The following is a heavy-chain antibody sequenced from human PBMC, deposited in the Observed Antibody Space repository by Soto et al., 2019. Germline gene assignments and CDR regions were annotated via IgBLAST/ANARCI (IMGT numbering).Heavy chain of an antibody. CDR1: GGSINAFF. Sequence: PSETLSLTCTVSGGSINAFFWRWVRQPPGKGLESIGYIFYSGSTNYNPSLKSRVTISLDTSKTQFSLHLTSVTAADTAVYYCSTQTGLYYYGMDVWGQGTTVTVSS. J-gene: IGHJ6*02. CDR2: IFYSGST. CDR3: STQTGLYYYGMDV. V-gene: IGHV4-59*01.